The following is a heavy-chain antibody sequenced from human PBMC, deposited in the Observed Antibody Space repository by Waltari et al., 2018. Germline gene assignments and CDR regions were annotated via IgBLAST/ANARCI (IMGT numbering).Heavy chain of an antibody. V-gene: IGHV3-33*01. D-gene: IGHD4-17*01. CDR2: IWYDGSNK. J-gene: IGHJ2*01. Sequence: QVQLVESGGGVVQPGRSLRLSCAASGFTFSSYGMHWVRQAPGKGVELVAVIWYDGSNKYYADSVKGRFTISRDNSKNTLYLQMNSLRAEDTAVYYCARDFTVTTGFVDLWGRGTLVTVSS. CDR3: ARDFTVTTGFVDL. CDR1: GFTFSSYG.